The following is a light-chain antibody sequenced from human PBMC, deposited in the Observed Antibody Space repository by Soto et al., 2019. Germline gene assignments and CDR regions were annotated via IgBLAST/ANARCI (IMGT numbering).Light chain of an antibody. CDR3: QQYNSYSVT. CDR1: QSVSSW. Sequence: DIQMTQSPSTLSASVGDRVTITCRARQSVSSWLAWYQQKPGKAPNLLIYRASNLESGVPSRFSGSGSGTEFTLTISSLQPDDFATYYCQQYNSYSVTFGQGTKVEIK. J-gene: IGKJ1*01. CDR2: RAS. V-gene: IGKV1-5*03.